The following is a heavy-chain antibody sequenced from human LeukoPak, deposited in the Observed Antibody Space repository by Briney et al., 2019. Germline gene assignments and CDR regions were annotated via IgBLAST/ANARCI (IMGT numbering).Heavy chain of an antibody. J-gene: IGHJ4*02. CDR1: GGSISSYY. CDR3: ARRLNYYDSSGYYKDYFDY. Sequence: SETLSLTCTVSGGSISSYYWSWIRQSPGKGLEWIGYIYYSGSTNYNPSLKSRVTISVDTSKNQFSLKLSSVTAADTAVYYCARRLNYYDSSGYYKDYFDYWGQGTLVTVSS. CDR2: IYYSGST. D-gene: IGHD3-22*01. V-gene: IGHV4-59*08.